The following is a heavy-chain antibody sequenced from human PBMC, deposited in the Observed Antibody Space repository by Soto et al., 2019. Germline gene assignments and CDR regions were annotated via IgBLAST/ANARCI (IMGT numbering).Heavy chain of an antibody. V-gene: IGHV5-51*03. Sequence: PGGSLKISCNGSGYSFTSYWIGWVRQMPGKGLEWMGIVHPGDSDTRYSPSFQGQVTISADKSITTAYLQWSSLKASDSAMYYCARSGDNRLHFDFWGHGTLVTVSS. J-gene: IGHJ4*01. D-gene: IGHD3-10*01. CDR3: ARSGDNRLHFDF. CDR1: GYSFTSYW. CDR2: VHPGDSDT.